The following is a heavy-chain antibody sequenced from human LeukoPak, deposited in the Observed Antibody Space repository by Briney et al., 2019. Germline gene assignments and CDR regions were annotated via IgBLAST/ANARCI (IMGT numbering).Heavy chain of an antibody. Sequence: ASVKVSCKASGYTFTSYYMHWVRQAPGQGLEWMGIINPSGGRTSYAQKFQGRVTMTRNTSISTAYMELSSLRSEDTAVYYCARGAPYYGSGSDNAFDIWGQGTMVTVSS. J-gene: IGHJ3*02. D-gene: IGHD3-10*01. CDR3: ARGAPYYGSGSDNAFDI. CDR1: GYTFTSYY. CDR2: INPSGGRT. V-gene: IGHV1-46*01.